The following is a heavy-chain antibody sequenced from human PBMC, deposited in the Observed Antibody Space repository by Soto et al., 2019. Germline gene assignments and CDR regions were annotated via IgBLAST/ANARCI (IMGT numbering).Heavy chain of an antibody. V-gene: IGHV4-4*07. CDR3: ARCYGSGSSYYYYYGMDV. CDR1: GGAIGSHY. CDR2: IYGSGST. Sequence: ETPSLTPTISGGAIGSHYWTWVREPAGEGLEWIGRIYGSGSTKYNPSLQSRVTMSLDTSKNQFSLKLSSVTAADTAVYYCARCYGSGSSYYYYYGMDVWGQGTTVTVSS. D-gene: IGHD3-10*01. J-gene: IGHJ6*02.